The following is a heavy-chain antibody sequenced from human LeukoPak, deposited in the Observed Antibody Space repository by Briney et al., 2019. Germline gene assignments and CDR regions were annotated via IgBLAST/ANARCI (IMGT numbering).Heavy chain of an antibody. J-gene: IGHJ6*03. V-gene: IGHV1-18*01. D-gene: IGHD3-22*01. CDR2: ISAYNGNT. CDR3: ARGITMISHGDLTMDV. Sequence: ASVKVSCKASGYTFTSYGISWVRQAPGQGLEWMGWISAYNGNTNYAQKLQGRVTMTTDTSTSTAYMELRSLRSDDTAVYYCARGITMISHGDLTMDVWGKGTTVTVSS. CDR1: GYTFTSYG.